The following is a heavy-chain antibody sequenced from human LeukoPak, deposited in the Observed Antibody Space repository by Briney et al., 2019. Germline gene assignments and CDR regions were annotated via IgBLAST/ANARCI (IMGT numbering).Heavy chain of an antibody. Sequence: GESLKISCQGSGYSFTNYWIGWVRQMPGKGLEWMGIIYPGDSDTRYSPSFQGQVTISADKSISTAYLQWSSLKASDTAMYYCARRNEYGDFYGWFDPWGQGTLVTVSS. CDR1: GYSFTNYW. V-gene: IGHV5-51*01. CDR2: IYPGDSDT. CDR3: ARRNEYGDFYGWFDP. D-gene: IGHD4-17*01. J-gene: IGHJ5*02.